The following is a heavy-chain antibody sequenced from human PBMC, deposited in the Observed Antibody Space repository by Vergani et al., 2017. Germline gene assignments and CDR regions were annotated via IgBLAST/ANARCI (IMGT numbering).Heavy chain of an antibody. CDR2: ISSNGRST. Sequence: EVQLVESGGGLVQPGGSLRLSCAASGFTFSSYAMHWVRQAPGQGLDYVSAISSNGRSTYYANSVKGRFTISRDNSKNTLYLQMGSLRAEDMAVYYCARGDYYDILTGYYNVGAFDIWGQGTMVTVSS. V-gene: IGHV3-64*01. J-gene: IGHJ3*02. CDR1: GFTFSSYA. D-gene: IGHD3-9*01. CDR3: ARGDYYDILTGYYNVGAFDI.